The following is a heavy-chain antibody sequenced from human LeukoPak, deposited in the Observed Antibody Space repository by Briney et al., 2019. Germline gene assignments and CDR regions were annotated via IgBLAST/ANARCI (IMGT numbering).Heavy chain of an antibody. CDR2: ISGSGGST. D-gene: IGHD2-2*02. V-gene: IGHV3-23*01. J-gene: IGHJ4*02. CDR1: GFTVTNDY. CDR3: AKDGRYCSSTSCYIPSEGFDY. Sequence: PGGSLRLSCAVSGFTVTNDYMNWVRQAPGKGLEWVSAISGSGGSTYYADSVKGRFTISRDNSKNTLYLQMNSLRAEDTAVYYCAKDGRYCSSTSCYIPSEGFDYWGQGTLVTVSS.